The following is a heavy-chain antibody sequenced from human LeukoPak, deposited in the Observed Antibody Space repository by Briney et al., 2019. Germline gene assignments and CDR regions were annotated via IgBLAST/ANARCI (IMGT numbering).Heavy chain of an antibody. V-gene: IGHV3-48*03. D-gene: IGHD1-26*01. CDR3: VRGAVGAPGY. CDR1: GFTFSSFA. J-gene: IGHJ4*02. CDR2: ISSSGGTI. Sequence: PGGSLRLSCAASGFTFSSFAMSWARQAPGKGLEWVSYISSSGGTIYYGESVKGRFTISRDNAKNSLYLQMNSLRAEDTAAYYCVRGAVGAPGYWGQGTLVTVSS.